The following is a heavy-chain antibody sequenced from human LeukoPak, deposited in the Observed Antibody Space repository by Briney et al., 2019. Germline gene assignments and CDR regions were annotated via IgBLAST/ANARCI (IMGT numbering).Heavy chain of an antibody. CDR3: ARAPRGGMVTQFDY. D-gene: IGHD2-21*02. J-gene: IGHJ4*02. CDR1: GGSISSYY. CDR2: IYYSGST. Sequence: PSETLSLTCTVSGGSISSYYWSWIRQPPGKGLEWIGDIYYSGSTNYNPSLKSRVTISVDTPKNQFSLKLRSVTAADTAVYYCARAPRGGMVTQFDYWGQGTLVTVSS. V-gene: IGHV4-59*01.